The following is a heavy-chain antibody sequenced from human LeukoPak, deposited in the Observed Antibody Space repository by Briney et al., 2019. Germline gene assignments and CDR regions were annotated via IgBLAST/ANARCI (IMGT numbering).Heavy chain of an antibody. Sequence: GGSLRLSCAASGFTFDDYAMHWVRQAPGKGLEWVSGISWSSGSIGYADSVKGRFTISRDNAKNSLYLQMNSLRAEDTALYYCAKGAVAGAFYWYFDLWGRGTLVTVSS. CDR3: AKGAVAGAFYWYFDL. V-gene: IGHV3-9*01. CDR1: GFTFDDYA. CDR2: ISWSSGSI. J-gene: IGHJ2*01. D-gene: IGHD6-19*01.